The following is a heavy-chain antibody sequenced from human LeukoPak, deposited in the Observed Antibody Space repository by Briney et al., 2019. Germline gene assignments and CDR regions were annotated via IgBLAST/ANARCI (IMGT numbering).Heavy chain of an antibody. J-gene: IGHJ5*02. V-gene: IGHV4-59*12. CDR3: ASQPLWFGELTDTWFDP. CDR2: IYYSGST. D-gene: IGHD3-10*01. Sequence: SETLSLTGTVSGGSISSYYWSGIRHPPGKGLEGIGYIYYSGSTNYNPSLKSRVTISVDTSKNQFSLKLSPVTAADTAVYYCASQPLWFGELTDTWFDPWGQGTLVTVSS. CDR1: GGSISSYY.